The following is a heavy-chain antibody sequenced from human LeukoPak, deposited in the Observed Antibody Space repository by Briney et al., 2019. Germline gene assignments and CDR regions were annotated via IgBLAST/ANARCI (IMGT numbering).Heavy chain of an antibody. Sequence: GRSLRLSCAASGFTFDDYAMHWVRQAPGKGLEWVSGISWNSGSIGYADSVKGRFTISRDNSKNTLYLQMNSLRAEDTAVYYCAKEREQQLVSHWFDPWGQGTLVTVSS. J-gene: IGHJ5*02. D-gene: IGHD6-13*01. CDR2: ISWNSGSI. CDR3: AKEREQQLVSHWFDP. CDR1: GFTFDDYA. V-gene: IGHV3-9*01.